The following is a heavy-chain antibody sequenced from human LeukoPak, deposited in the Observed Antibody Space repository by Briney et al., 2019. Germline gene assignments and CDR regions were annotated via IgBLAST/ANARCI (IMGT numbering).Heavy chain of an antibody. J-gene: IGHJ4*02. CDR2: IYSGGST. Sequence: GGSLRLSCAASGFTVSSNYMSWVRQAPGKGLEWVSVIYSGGSTYYADSVKGRFTISRDNSKNTLYLQMNSLRAEDTAVYYCAKDLTPVVNSREMYYFDYWGQGTLVTVSS. CDR3: AKDLTPVVNSREMYYFDY. V-gene: IGHV3-53*01. CDR1: GFTVSSNY. D-gene: IGHD4-23*01.